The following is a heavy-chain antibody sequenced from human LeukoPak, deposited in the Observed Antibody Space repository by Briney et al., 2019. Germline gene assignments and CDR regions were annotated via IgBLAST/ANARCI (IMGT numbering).Heavy chain of an antibody. CDR1: GYTFTGYY. V-gene: IGHV1-2*02. CDR3: ATQRGSYLWGTDFDY. J-gene: IGHJ4*02. D-gene: IGHD3-16*01. Sequence: ASVKVSCKASGYTFTGYYMHWVRQAPGQGLEWMGWINPNSGDTRYAQKFQGRVTMTRDTSISTAYMELSRLRSDDTAVYYCATQRGSYLWGTDFDYWGQGTLVTVSS. CDR2: INPNSGDT.